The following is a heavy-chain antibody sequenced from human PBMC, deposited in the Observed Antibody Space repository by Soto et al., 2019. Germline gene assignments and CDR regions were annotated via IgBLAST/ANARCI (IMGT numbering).Heavy chain of an antibody. Sequence: EVQLVESGGGLIQPGGSLRLSCAAPGFTVSSNYMSWVRQAPGKGLEWVSVIYSGGSTYYADSVKGRFTISRDNSKHTLYLQMNSLRADDTAVYYCARDRVESGYPEYFQHWGQGTLVTVSS. D-gene: IGHD3-22*01. V-gene: IGHV3-53*01. CDR1: GFTVSSNY. CDR2: IYSGGST. CDR3: ARDRVESGYPEYFQH. J-gene: IGHJ1*01.